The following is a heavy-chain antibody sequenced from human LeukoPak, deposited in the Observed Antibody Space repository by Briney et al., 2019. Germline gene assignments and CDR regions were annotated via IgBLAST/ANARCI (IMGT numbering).Heavy chain of an antibody. CDR3: ARFEGRGY. V-gene: IGHV3-21*01. Sequence: PGGSLRLSCAASGFTVSSNYMSWVRQAPGKGLEWVSSISSSSSYIYYADSVKGRFTISRDNAKNSLYLQMNSLRAEDTVVYYCARFEGRGYWGQGTLVTVSS. J-gene: IGHJ4*02. D-gene: IGHD3-16*01. CDR2: ISSSSSYI. CDR1: GFTVSSNY.